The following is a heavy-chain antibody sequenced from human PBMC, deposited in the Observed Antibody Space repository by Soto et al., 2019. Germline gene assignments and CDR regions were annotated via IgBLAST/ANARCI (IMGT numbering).Heavy chain of an antibody. Sequence: PXGSLRLSFSAAGFTFSSYEMNWVRQAPGKGLDWVSYISSSGSTIYYADSVKGRFTISRDNAKNSLCLQMNSLRAEDTAVYYCARDDSGGSTKYGMDVWGQGTTVTVSS. CDR1: GFTFSSYE. CDR3: ARDDSGGSTKYGMDV. V-gene: IGHV3-48*03. J-gene: IGHJ6*02. CDR2: ISSSGSTI. D-gene: IGHD3-22*01.